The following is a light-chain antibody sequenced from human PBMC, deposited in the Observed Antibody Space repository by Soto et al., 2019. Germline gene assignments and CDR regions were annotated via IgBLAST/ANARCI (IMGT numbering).Light chain of an antibody. Sequence: QSALTQPASLSGSPGQSITISCTGTSSDVGGYNYVSWYQQHPGKAPKLMIYDVSNRPSGVSNRFPGSKSGNTASLTISGLQAEDEADYHCSSYRASSTTHYVFGTGTKVTVL. CDR2: DVS. CDR1: SSDVGGYNY. J-gene: IGLJ1*01. V-gene: IGLV2-14*03. CDR3: SSYRASSTTHYV.